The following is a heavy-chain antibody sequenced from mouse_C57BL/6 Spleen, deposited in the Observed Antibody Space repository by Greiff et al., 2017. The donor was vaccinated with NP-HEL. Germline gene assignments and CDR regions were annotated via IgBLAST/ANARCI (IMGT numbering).Heavy chain of an antibody. Sequence: EVQLVESEGGLVQPGSSMKLSCTASGFTFSDYYMAWVRQVPEKGLEWVANINYDGSSTYYLDSLKSRFIISRDNAKNILYLQMSSLKSEDTATYYCARVGSSGFAYWGQGTLVTVSA. CDR2: INYDGSST. V-gene: IGHV5-16*01. J-gene: IGHJ3*01. CDR1: GFTFSDYY. D-gene: IGHD1-1*01. CDR3: ARVGSSGFAY.